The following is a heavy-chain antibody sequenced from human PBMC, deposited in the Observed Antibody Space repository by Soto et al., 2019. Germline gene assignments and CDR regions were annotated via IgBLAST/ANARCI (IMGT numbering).Heavy chain of an antibody. D-gene: IGHD3-10*01. Sequence: QVQLQESGPGLVKPSETLSLTCTVSGGSISSYYWSWIRQPPGKGLEWIGYIYYSGSTNYNPSLKCRVAISVDTSTNQFSLKLSSVTAADTAVYYCARVWGGAFDIWGQGTMVTVSS. CDR2: IYYSGST. V-gene: IGHV4-59*01. CDR1: GGSISSYY. J-gene: IGHJ3*02. CDR3: ARVWGGAFDI.